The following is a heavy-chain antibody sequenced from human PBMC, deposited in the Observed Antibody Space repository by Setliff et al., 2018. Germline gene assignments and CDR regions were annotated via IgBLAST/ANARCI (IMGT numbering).Heavy chain of an antibody. CDR2: INQDGSDK. D-gene: IGHD3-3*01. CDR1: ALTFSSYW. J-gene: IGHJ6*03. V-gene: IGHV3-7*01. Sequence: PGGSLRLSCAASALTFSSYWMNWVRQAPGKGLEWVANINQDGSDKFYVDSVKGRFTIFRDNAKNSLSLQMNDLRAEDTALFYCARAVTIFGVVTPIYFYYMDVWGKGTTVTVSS. CDR3: ARAVTIFGVVTPIYFYYMDV.